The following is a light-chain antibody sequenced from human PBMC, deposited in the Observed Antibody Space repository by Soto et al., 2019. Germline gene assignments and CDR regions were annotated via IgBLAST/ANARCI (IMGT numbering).Light chain of an antibody. V-gene: IGKV3D-20*01. Sequence: EIVLTKSPATLSLSPGERATLSCGASQSISSHSLAWYQQTPGLAPRLLIYDASSRATGIPDRFSGSGSGTHFTLTISSLEPEDLVVYYGQQYGSPLTFGGGTKVEIK. J-gene: IGKJ4*01. CDR1: QSISSHS. CDR2: DAS. CDR3: QQYGSPLT.